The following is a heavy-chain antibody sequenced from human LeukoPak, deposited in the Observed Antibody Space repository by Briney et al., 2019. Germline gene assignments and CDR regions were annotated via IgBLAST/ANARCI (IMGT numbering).Heavy chain of an antibody. V-gene: IGHV4-59*08. CDR1: GGSISSYY. CDR3: ARLRYDSSGYYSIYYYYGMDV. J-gene: IGHJ6*02. Sequence: SETLSLTCTVSGGSISSYYWSWIRQPPGKGLEWIGYIYYSGSTNYNPSLKSRVTISVDTSKNQFSLKLSSVTAADTAVYYCARLRYDSSGYYSIYYYYGMDVWGQGTTVTVSS. D-gene: IGHD3-22*01. CDR2: IYYSGST.